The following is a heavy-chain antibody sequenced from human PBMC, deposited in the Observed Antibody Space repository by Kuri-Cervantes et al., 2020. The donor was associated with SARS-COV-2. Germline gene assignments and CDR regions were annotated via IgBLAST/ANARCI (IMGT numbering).Heavy chain of an antibody. CDR3: AKGYQFVGYSYGQGLFDY. V-gene: IGHV3-43D*04. CDR1: GFIFDDFA. D-gene: IGHD5-18*01. CDR2: ISWDGGST. J-gene: IGHJ4*02. Sequence: GESLKISCAASGFIFDDFAMHWVRQAPGKGLEGFSLISWDGGSTYYADSVKGRFTISRDNSKNTLYLQMNSLRAEDTAVYYCAKGYQFVGYSYGQGLFDYWGQGTLVTVSS.